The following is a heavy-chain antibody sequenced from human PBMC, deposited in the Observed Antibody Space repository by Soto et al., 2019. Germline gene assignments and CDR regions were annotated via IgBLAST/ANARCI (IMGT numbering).Heavy chain of an antibody. Sequence: ASVKVSCKASGYTFTSYSMHWVRQAPGQRLEWMGWINAGNGNTKYSQEFQGRVTITRDTSASTAYMELSSLKSEDTAVYYCARDGWRKSWFVPSSWFDPWGQGTLVTVSS. CDR1: GYTFTSYS. D-gene: IGHD3-10*01. V-gene: IGHV1-3*01. CDR2: INAGNGNT. J-gene: IGHJ5*02. CDR3: ARDGWRKSWFVPSSWFDP.